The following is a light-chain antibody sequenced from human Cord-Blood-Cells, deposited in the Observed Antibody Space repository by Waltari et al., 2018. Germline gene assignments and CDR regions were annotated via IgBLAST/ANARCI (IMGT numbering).Light chain of an antibody. J-gene: IGLJ3*02. V-gene: IGLV2-23*01. CDR3: CSYAGSSTWV. Sequence: QSALTQPASVSGSPGQSITISCTRPSSYVGSDNLASWYQQPPGKAPKLLIYEGSKRPSGVSNRFSGSKSGNTASLTISGLQAEDEADYYCCSYAGSSTWVFGGGTKLTVL. CDR2: EGS. CDR1: SSYVGSDNL.